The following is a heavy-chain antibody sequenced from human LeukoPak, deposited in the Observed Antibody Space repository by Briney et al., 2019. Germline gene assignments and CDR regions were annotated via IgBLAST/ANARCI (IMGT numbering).Heavy chain of an antibody. CDR3: AKECSGGSCYSAGQSYYYGMDV. J-gene: IGHJ6*02. CDR1: GFTLSSYA. D-gene: IGHD2-15*01. Sequence: AGGSLRLSCAASGFTLSSYAMSWVRQAPGKGLEWVSAISGSGASTYYADSVRGRFTISRDNSKNTLYLHMSSLRAEDTAAYYCAKECSGGSCYSAGQSYYYGMDVWGQGTTVTVSS. V-gene: IGHV3-23*01. CDR2: ISGSGAST.